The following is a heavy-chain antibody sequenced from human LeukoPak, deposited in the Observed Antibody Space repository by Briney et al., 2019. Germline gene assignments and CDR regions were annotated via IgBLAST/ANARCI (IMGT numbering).Heavy chain of an antibody. D-gene: IGHD2-8*01. CDR2: INHSGSS. Sequence: PSETLSLTCAVYGGSISGYYWSWIRQPPGKGLEWIGEINHSGSSSYNSSLKSRSTISVYTYKYKNYLKLSSGTAADTAVYYCAREAFYCTNGVCYTYYFDYWGHGTLVTVSS. J-gene: IGHJ4*01. V-gene: IGHV4-34*01. CDR3: AREAFYCTNGVCYTYYFDY. CDR1: GGSISGYY.